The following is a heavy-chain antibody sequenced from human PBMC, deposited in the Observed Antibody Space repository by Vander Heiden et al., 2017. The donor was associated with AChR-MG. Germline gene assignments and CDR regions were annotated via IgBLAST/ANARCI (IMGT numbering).Heavy chain of an antibody. Sequence: QVQLQESGPGLVKPSQTLSLTCTVSGGSISSGGYYWSWIRQHPGKGLEWIGYIYYSGSTYYNPSLKSRVAISLDTSKNQFSLKLSSVTAADTAVYYCARARVNTVVTELDYWGQGTLVTVSS. CDR1: GGSISSGGYY. D-gene: IGHD2-15*01. J-gene: IGHJ4*02. CDR3: ARARVNTVVTELDY. V-gene: IGHV4-31*03. CDR2: IYYSGST.